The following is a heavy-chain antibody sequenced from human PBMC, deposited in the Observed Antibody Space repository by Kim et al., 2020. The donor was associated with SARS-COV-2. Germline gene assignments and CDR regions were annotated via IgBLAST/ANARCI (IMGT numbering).Heavy chain of an antibody. CDR3: TSDVGDYCGGDCYSCV. Sequence: GGSLRLSCAASGFTFSNAWMNWVRQAPGKGLEWVGRIKSKTNGGTTGYAAPVKGRFTISRDDSKTTLYLQMNSLKTTDAAVYYWTSDVGDYCGGDCYSCVWGQGTTVTVSS. CDR1: GFTFSNAW. CDR2: IKSKTNGGTT. D-gene: IGHD2-21*02. J-gene: IGHJ6*02. V-gene: IGHV3-15*07.